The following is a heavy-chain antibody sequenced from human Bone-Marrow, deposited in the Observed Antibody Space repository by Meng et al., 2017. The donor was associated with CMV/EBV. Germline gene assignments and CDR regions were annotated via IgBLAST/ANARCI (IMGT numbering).Heavy chain of an antibody. CDR1: W. V-gene: IGHV3-15*01. J-gene: IGHJ4*02. CDR3: TTEVLATISIGPSRHFSEFDY. CDR2: ITSKTDGETT. D-gene: IGHD5-24*01. Sequence: WMSWVRQAPGKGLEWVGRITSKTDGETTDYAAPVKGRFTISRDDSKNTLYLQMNSLKTEDTAVYYCTTEVLATISIGPSRHFSEFDYWGQGTLVTVSS.